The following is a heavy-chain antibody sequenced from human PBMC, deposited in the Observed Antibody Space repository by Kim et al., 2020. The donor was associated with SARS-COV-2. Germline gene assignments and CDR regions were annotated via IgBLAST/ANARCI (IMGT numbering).Heavy chain of an antibody. J-gene: IGHJ6*02. CDR3: ARKRGGGYYYGMDV. V-gene: IGHV3-30*07. Sequence: ADSVKGRFTISRDNSKNTMYLQMNSLRAEDTGVYYCARKRGGGYYYGMDVWGQGTTVTVSS. D-gene: IGHD3-16*01.